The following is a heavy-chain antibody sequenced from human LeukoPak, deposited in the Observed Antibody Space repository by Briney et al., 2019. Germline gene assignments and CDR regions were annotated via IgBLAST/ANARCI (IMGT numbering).Heavy chain of an antibody. CDR1: GFTFSSYG. V-gene: IGHV3-33*06. CDR3: AKDVYYYDSSGYFLLDY. D-gene: IGHD3-22*01. J-gene: IGHJ4*02. Sequence: GGSLRLSCAASGFTFSSYGMHLVRQAPGKGLEWVAVIWYDGSNKYYADSVKGRFTISRDNSKNTLYLQMNSLRAEDTAVYYCAKDVYYYDSSGYFLLDYWGQGTLVTVSS. CDR2: IWYDGSNK.